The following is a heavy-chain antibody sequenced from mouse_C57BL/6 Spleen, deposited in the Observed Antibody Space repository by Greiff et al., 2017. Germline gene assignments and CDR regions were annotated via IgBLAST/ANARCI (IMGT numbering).Heavy chain of an antibody. J-gene: IGHJ4*01. CDR1: GFTFSSYA. V-gene: IGHV5-4*01. Sequence: EVHLVESGGGLVKPGGSLKLSCAASGFTFSSYAMSWVRQTPEKRLEWVATISDGGSYTYYPDNVKGRFTISRDNAKNNLYLQMSHLKSEDTAMYYCARDDEGYYYAMDYWGQGTSVTVSS. CDR2: ISDGGSYT. CDR3: ARDDEGYYYAMDY.